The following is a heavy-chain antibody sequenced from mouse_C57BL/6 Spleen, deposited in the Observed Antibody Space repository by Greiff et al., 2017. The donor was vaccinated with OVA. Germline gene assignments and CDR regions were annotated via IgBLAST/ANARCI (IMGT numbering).Heavy chain of an antibody. CDR1: GYTFTGYY. CDR2: IYPGSGNT. J-gene: IGHJ2*01. Sequence: VQLQQSGAELVRPGASVKLSCKASGYTFTGYYINWVKQRPGQGLEWIARIYPGSGNTYYNEKFKGKATLTAEKSSSTAYMQLSSLTSEDSAVYCGASSIPSFDDWGKGTTLTVSS. CDR3: ASSIPSFDD. D-gene: IGHD5-1-1*01. V-gene: IGHV1-76*01.